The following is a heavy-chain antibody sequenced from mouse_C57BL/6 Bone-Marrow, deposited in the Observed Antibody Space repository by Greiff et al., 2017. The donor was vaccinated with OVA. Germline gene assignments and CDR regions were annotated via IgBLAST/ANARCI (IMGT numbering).Heavy chain of an antibody. J-gene: IGHJ4*01. V-gene: IGHV1-75*01. D-gene: IGHD1-1*01. Sequence: VKLVESGPELVKPGASVKISCKASGYTFTDYYINWVKQRPGQGLEWIGWIFPGSGSTYYNEKFKGKATLTVDKSSSTAYMLLSSLTSEDSAVYFCARCDGSSWYYYAMDYWGQGTSVTVSS. CDR1: GYTFTDYY. CDR3: ARCDGSSWYYYAMDY. CDR2: IFPGSGST.